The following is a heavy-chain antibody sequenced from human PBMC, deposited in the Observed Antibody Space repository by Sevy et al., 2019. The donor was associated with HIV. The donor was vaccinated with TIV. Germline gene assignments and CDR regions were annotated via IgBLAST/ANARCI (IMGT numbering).Heavy chain of an antibody. CDR2: IKSKTDGGTT. Sequence: GGSLRLSCAASGFTFSSYGMHWVRQAPGKGLEWVGRIKSKTDGGTTDYVAPVKGRFTISRDDSKNTLFLQMNSLKTEDTAVYYCSTDPIIVLLVTDGMDVWGQGTTVTVSS. CDR1: GFTFSSYG. V-gene: IGHV3-15*01. J-gene: IGHJ6*02. D-gene: IGHD2-8*02. CDR3: STDPIIVLLVTDGMDV.